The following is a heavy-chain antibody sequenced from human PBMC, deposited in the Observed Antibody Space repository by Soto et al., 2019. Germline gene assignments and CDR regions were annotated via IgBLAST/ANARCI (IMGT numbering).Heavy chain of an antibody. CDR3: AGDLTRHWFAP. CDR1: GGTFSSYT. Sequence: QVQLVQSGAEVKKPGSSVKVSCKASGGTFSSYTISWVRQAPGQGLEWMGRIIPILGIANYAQKFQGRVTITAVKSTSTAYMELSSLGTEATAVYYCAGDLTRHWFAPWGQGTLVTVSS. V-gene: IGHV1-69*08. CDR2: IIPILGIA. J-gene: IGHJ5*02. D-gene: IGHD3-9*01.